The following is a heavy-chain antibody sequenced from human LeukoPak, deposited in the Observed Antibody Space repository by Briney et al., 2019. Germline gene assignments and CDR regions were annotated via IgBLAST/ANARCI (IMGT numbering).Heavy chain of an antibody. Sequence: SETLSLTCAVYGGSFSGYYWSWIRQPPGKGLEWIGEINHSGSTNYNPSLKSRVAISVDTSKNQFSLKLSSVTAADTAVYYCARGRRGGYGMDVWGQGTTVTVSS. V-gene: IGHV4-34*01. CDR1: GGSFSGYY. CDR2: INHSGST. J-gene: IGHJ6*02. CDR3: ARGRRGGYGMDV.